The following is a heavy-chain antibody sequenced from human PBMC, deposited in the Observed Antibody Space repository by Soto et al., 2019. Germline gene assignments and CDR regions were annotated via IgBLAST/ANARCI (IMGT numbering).Heavy chain of an antibody. Sequence: ASVKVSCKASGYTFTSYGISWVRQAPGQGLEWMGGIIPIFGTANYAQKFQGRVTITADESTSTAYMELSSLRSEDTAVYYCAGEERVLRYTGGAYNWFDPWGQGTLVTVSS. CDR2: IIPIFGTA. CDR3: AGEERVLRYTGGAYNWFDP. D-gene: IGHD3-9*01. V-gene: IGHV1-69*13. J-gene: IGHJ5*02. CDR1: GYTFTSYG.